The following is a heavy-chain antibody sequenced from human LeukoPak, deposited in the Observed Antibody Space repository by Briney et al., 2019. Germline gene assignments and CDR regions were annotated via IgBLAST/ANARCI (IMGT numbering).Heavy chain of an antibody. V-gene: IGHV5-51*01. CDR3: ARGRDGYNGDAFDI. D-gene: IGHD5-24*01. Sequence: GESLKISCKGSGYTFTNYWIGWVRQMPGKGLEWMGIIYPGDSDTRYSPSFQGQVTFPADKSISTAYLQWSSLKASDTAVYYYARGRDGYNGDAFDIWGQGTMVTVSS. CDR2: IYPGDSDT. CDR1: GYTFTNYW. J-gene: IGHJ3*02.